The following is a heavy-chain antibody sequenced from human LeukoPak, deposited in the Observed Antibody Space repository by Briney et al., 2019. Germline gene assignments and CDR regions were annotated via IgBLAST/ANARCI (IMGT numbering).Heavy chain of an antibody. J-gene: IGHJ3*01. CDR3: ARLRSGSSGAFDF. D-gene: IGHD6-25*01. Sequence: KPSETLSLTCTVSGDSISSYYWTWIRQPPGKGLEWIGYIYYSGTTNYNPSLNSRVTISLDTSKSQFSLRLSSVTAADTAVYYCARLRSGSSGAFDFWGQGTVVTVSS. CDR1: GDSISSYY. CDR2: IYYSGTT. V-gene: IGHV4-59*08.